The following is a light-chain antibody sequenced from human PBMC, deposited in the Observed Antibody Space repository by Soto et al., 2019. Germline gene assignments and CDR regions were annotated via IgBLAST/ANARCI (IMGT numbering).Light chain of an antibody. CDR2: GAS. CDR1: QSVSSN. V-gene: IGKV3-15*01. J-gene: IGKJ2*01. Sequence: ELVMTQSQATLSVSPGERATLSCRARQSVSSNLAWYPQKPGQAPRLLIYGASTRATGIPARFSGSGSGTEFTLTISSLPSEDLAVYYCQHYNNWPYTFGQGTKLEIK. CDR3: QHYNNWPYT.